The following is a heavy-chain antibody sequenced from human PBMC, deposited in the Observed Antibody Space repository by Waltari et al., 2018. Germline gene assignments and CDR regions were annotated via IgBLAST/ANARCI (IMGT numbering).Heavy chain of an antibody. CDR2: ISGSGGTT. Sequence: EVRLVESGGGLVQRGGSLRLACAASGFTFANYGMGWVRPVPGKGLECVSSISGSGGTTYYADSVEGRFTMSKDFSKNTLFLQMNSVGVDDTADYYCAKSSGSYYEVFDRWGRGTLVTVSS. CDR3: AKSSGSYYEVFDR. CDR1: GFTFANYG. V-gene: IGHV3-23*04. D-gene: IGHD1-26*01. J-gene: IGHJ4*02.